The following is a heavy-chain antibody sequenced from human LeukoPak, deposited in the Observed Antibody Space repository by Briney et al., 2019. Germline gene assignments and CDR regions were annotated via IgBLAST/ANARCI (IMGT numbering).Heavy chain of an antibody. J-gene: IGHJ6*04. Sequence: SETLSLTCAVYGGSFSGYYWSWIRQPPGKGLEWIGEINHSGSTNYNPSLKSRATISVDTSKNQFSLKLSSVTAADTAVYYCASLGKRDYYGSGSYYKGYYYGMDVWGKGTTVTVSS. CDR1: GGSFSGYY. CDR3: ASLGKRDYYGSGSYYKGYYYGMDV. D-gene: IGHD3-10*01. CDR2: INHSGST. V-gene: IGHV4-34*01.